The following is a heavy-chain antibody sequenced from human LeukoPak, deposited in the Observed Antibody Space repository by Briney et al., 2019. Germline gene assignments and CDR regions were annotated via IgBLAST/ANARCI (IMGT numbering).Heavy chain of an antibody. CDR2: MSSSDDGR. CDR1: GFSFSSYA. D-gene: IGHD2-15*01. Sequence: GGSLRLSCATSGFSFSSYAMSWVRQAPGKGLEWVSAMSSSDDGRYYAASVRGRFTISRDTSRSTLYLQMNSLRAEDATVYYCAKAPVTSCRGAFCYPFDYWGQGTLVTVSS. V-gene: IGHV3-23*01. CDR3: AKAPVTSCRGAFCYPFDY. J-gene: IGHJ4*02.